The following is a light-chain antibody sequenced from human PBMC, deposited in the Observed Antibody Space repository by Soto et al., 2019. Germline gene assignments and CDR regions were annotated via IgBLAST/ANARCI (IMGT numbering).Light chain of an antibody. CDR1: RSINTW. J-gene: IGKJ1*01. CDR2: EAS. Sequence: DIQMTQCTSTLSASVGDRASVTCRASRSINTWLAWYQQEPGTVPKLLIYEASTLESGVPSRFSGSRSGTEFTLTVSSLQPDDFATYYCQQYNSYSRTFGQGTKVDI. CDR3: QQYNSYSRT. V-gene: IGKV1-5*03.